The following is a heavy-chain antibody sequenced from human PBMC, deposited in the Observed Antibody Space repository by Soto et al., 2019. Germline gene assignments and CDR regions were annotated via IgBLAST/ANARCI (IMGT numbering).Heavy chain of an antibody. CDR3: GRGGSGDVLAI. CDR1: GYTNTGYY. J-gene: IGHJ3*02. Sequence: ASVKVCCKASGYTNTGYYMQWVRQEPEQGLEWMGWINPNSGGTNYAQKFQGWVTMTRDTSISTAYMELSRLRSDDTAVFYGGRGGSGDVLAIWGKGTMVPVS. V-gene: IGHV1-2*04. D-gene: IGHD3-10*01. CDR2: INPNSGGT.